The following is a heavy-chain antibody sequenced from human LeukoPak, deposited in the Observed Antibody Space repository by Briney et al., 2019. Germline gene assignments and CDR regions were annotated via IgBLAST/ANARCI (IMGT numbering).Heavy chain of an antibody. D-gene: IGHD2-2*01. CDR1: GYTFTSYG. V-gene: IGHV1-18*01. J-gene: IGHJ6*03. CDR2: ISAYNGNT. CDR3: ARWDTDIVVVPAAKAAGADMDV. Sequence: GASVKVSCKASGYTFTSYGISWVRQAPGQGREWMGWISAYNGNTNYAQKLQGRVTMTTDTSTSTAYMELRGLRSDDTAVYYCARWDTDIVVVPAAKAAGADMDVWGKGTTVTVSS.